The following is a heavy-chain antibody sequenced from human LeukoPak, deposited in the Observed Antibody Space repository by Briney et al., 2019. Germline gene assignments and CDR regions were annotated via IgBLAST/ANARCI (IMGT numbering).Heavy chain of an antibody. D-gene: IGHD2-8*01. CDR1: GFPFSSYS. CDR2: INIDGSST. CDR3: ARDNGGVDN. J-gene: IGHJ4*02. Sequence: PGGSLRLPCVASGFPFSSYSMHWVRQAPGKGLEWVSHINIDGSSTNYADSVKGRFTISRDSAKNTLYLQMSSLRAEDTAVYYCARDNGGVDNWGQGTLVTVSS. V-gene: IGHV3-74*01.